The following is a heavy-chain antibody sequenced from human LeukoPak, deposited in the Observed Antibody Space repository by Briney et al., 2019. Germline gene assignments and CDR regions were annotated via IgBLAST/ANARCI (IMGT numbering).Heavy chain of an antibody. CDR1: GGSISSGSYS. CDR2: IYYSGSA. J-gene: IGHJ4*02. V-gene: IGHV4-30-4*07. D-gene: IGHD2-2*01. CDR3: ARDNAAAFDY. Sequence: PSQTLSLTCAVSGGSISSGSYSWNWIRQPPGKGLEWIGYIYYSGSAYYNPSLKNRFTISVDTSKNQFSLKLSSVTAADTAVYYCARDNAAAFDYWGQGTLVTVSS.